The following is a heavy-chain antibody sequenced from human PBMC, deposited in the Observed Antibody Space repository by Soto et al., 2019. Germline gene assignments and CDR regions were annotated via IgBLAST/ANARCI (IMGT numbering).Heavy chain of an antibody. CDR3: ARESVHYYDSSGYYYYYYGMDV. Sequence: GGSLRLSCAASGFAFSSYWMHWVRQAPGKGLVWVSRINSDGSSTSYADSVKGRFTISRDNAKNTLYLQMNSLRAEDTAVYYCARESVHYYDSSGYYYYYYGMDVWSQGTTVTVSS. CDR1: GFAFSSYW. J-gene: IGHJ6*02. D-gene: IGHD3-22*01. V-gene: IGHV3-74*01. CDR2: INSDGSST.